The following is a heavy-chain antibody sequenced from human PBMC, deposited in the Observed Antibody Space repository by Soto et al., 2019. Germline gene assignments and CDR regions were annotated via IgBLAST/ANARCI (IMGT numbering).Heavy chain of an antibody. D-gene: IGHD3-16*01. CDR3: ARLGDLLNYSYMDV. Sequence: QLQLQESGPGLVKPAETLSVSCTVSGGPISSSNHYWGWIRQPPGKGLEWIGSIYYIGCTYYNPSVQSRVTFSVYTSKNHFSLKVRSVTAADTALYFCARLGDLLNYSYMDVWGKGTTVTVSS. CDR1: GGPISSSNHY. V-gene: IGHV4-39*01. J-gene: IGHJ6*03. CDR2: IYYIGCT.